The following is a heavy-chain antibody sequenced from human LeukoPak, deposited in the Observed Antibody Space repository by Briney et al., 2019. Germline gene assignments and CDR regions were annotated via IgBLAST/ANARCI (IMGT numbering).Heavy chain of an antibody. CDR1: GGSISSSSYY. CDR3: ARIYGSGSYYPSVNFDY. J-gene: IGHJ4*02. Sequence: SGTLSLTCTVSGGSISSSSYYWGWIRQPPGKGLEWIGSIYYSGSTYYNPSLKSRVTISVDTSKNQFSLKLSSVTAADTAVYYCARIYGSGSYYPSVNFDYWGQGTLVTVSS. D-gene: IGHD3-10*01. CDR2: IYYSGST. V-gene: IGHV4-39*07.